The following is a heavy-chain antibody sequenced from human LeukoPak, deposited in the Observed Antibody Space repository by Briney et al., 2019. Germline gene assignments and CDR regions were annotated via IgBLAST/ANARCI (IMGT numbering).Heavy chain of an antibody. Sequence: VASVKVSCKASEYTFTNYDINWVRQAPGQGLEWMGWISAYNGNTNYAQKLQGRVTMTTDTSTSTAYMELRSLRSDDTAVYYCARVSAPSYDFWSGYQSDFDYWGQGTLVTVSS. CDR1: EYTFTNYD. V-gene: IGHV1-18*01. D-gene: IGHD3-3*01. J-gene: IGHJ4*02. CDR2: ISAYNGNT. CDR3: ARVSAPSYDFWSGYQSDFDY.